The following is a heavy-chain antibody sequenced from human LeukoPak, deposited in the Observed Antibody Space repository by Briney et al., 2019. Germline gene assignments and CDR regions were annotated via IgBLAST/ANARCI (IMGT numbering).Heavy chain of an antibody. D-gene: IGHD4-23*01. CDR2: ISSSSSYI. J-gene: IGHJ4*02. CDR1: GFTFSSYS. V-gene: IGHV3-21*01. CDR3: ARELGYGGEERFDY. Sequence: GGSLRLSCAASGFTFSSYSMSWVRQAPGKGLEWVSSISSSSSYIYYADSVKGRFTISRDNAKNSLYLQMNRLRAEDTAVYYCARELGYGGEERFDYWGQGTLVAVSS.